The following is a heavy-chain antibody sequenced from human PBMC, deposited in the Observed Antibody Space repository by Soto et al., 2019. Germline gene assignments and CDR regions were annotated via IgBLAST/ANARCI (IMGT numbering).Heavy chain of an antibody. J-gene: IGHJ6*02. CDR1: GDSISRGGYS. CDR3: ARGSSSYYDYGVDV. CDR2: IYDSGST. D-gene: IGHD6-6*01. Sequence: SETLSLTCAVSGDSISRGGYSWTWIRQPPGKALEWIGNIYDSGSTSYNPSLKSRVTISVDTSKNQFSLRLTSVTAADTAVYFCARGSSSYYDYGVDVWGQGTTVTVSS. V-gene: IGHV4-30-2*01.